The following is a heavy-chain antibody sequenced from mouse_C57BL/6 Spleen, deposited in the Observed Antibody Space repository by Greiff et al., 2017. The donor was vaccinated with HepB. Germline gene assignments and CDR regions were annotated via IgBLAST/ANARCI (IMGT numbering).Heavy chain of an antibody. CDR1: GYTFTSYW. V-gene: IGHV1-69*01. Sequence: QVQLQQPGAELVMPGASVKLSCKASGYTFTSYWMHWVKQRPGQGLEWIGEIDPSDSYTNYNQKFKGKSTLTVDKSSSTAYMQLSSLTSEDSAVYYGARSRRDYDYDGTWFAYWGQGTLVTVSA. J-gene: IGHJ3*01. CDR3: ARSRRDYDYDGTWFAY. D-gene: IGHD2-4*01. CDR2: IDPSDSYT.